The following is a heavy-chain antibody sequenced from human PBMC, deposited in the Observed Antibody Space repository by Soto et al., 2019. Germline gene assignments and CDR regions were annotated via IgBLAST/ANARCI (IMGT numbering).Heavy chain of an antibody. J-gene: IGHJ4*02. CDR3: ARHTGLGRIPFDY. CDR1: GYTFTTYL. Sequence: GESLKISFKGSGYTFTTYLITWVRQMPGKGLEWMGRIDPSNSYTNYNPSFQGHVTLSADMSISTAYLQWSGLKASDTAIYYCARHTGLGRIPFDYCGQGTLVTVCS. CDR2: IDPSNSYT. D-gene: IGHD5-18*01. V-gene: IGHV5-10-1*01.